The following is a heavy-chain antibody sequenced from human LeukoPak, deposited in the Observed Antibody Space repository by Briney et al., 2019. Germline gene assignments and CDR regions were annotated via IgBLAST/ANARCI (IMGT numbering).Heavy chain of an antibody. D-gene: IGHD4-11*01. CDR3: ARGMTTMAY. Sequence: PSETLSLTCTVSGGSISSYYWSWIRQPPGKGLEWIGYIYYSGSTNYNPSLKSRVTMLVDTSKNQFSLKLSSVTAADTAVYYCARGMTTMAYWGQGTLVTVSS. J-gene: IGHJ4*02. CDR1: GGSISSYY. V-gene: IGHV4-59*01. CDR2: IYYSGST.